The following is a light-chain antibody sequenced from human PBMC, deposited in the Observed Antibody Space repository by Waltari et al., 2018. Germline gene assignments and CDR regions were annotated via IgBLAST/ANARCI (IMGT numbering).Light chain of an antibody. CDR1: KSLLHSNGYNY. Sequence: DIVMTQSPLSLPVTPGEPASISCRSSKSLLHSNGYNYLDWYLQKPGQSPQLLIYLGSNRASGVPDRFSGSGSGTDFTLKISRVEAEDVGVYYCMQALQTPIFTFGPGTKVDIK. CDR3: MQALQTPIFT. J-gene: IGKJ3*01. V-gene: IGKV2-28*01. CDR2: LGS.